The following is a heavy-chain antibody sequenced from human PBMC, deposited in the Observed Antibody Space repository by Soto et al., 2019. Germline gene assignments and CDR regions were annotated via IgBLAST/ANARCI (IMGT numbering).Heavy chain of an antibody. CDR2: ISGSGGST. J-gene: IGHJ4*02. Sequence: PGGSLRLSCVVSGFTFGSYAMSWVRQAPEKGLEWVSAISGSGGSTYYADSVKGRFTISRDNSKNTLYLQMNSLRAEDTAVYYCAKDWYDFWSGYSGFDYWGQGTLVTVSS. D-gene: IGHD3-3*01. V-gene: IGHV3-23*01. CDR1: GFTFGSYA. CDR3: AKDWYDFWSGYSGFDY.